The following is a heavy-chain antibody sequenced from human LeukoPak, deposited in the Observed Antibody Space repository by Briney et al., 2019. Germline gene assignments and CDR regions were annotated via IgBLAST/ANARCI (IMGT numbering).Heavy chain of an antibody. Sequence: GGSLRLSCAASGFTFSSYGMHWVRQAPGKGLEWVAFIRYDGSNKYYADSVKGRFTISRDNSKNTLYLQMNSLRAEDTAVYYCAKDPSWGILVGASIDYWGQGTLVTVSS. CDR3: AKDPSWGILVGASIDY. CDR2: IRYDGSNK. J-gene: IGHJ4*02. V-gene: IGHV3-30*02. CDR1: GFTFSSYG. D-gene: IGHD1-26*01.